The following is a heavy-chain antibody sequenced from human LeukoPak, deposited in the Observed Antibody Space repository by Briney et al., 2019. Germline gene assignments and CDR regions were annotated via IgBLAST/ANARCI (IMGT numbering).Heavy chain of an antibody. CDR2: INPNSGGT. V-gene: IGHV1-2*06. J-gene: IGHJ4*02. Sequence: ASVKVSCKASGYTFTGYYMHWVRQAPGQGLEWMGRINPNSGGTNYAQKFQGRATMTRDTSISTAYMELSRLRSDDTAVYYCARDPRIAVAGKYFDYWGQGTPVTVSS. CDR3: ARDPRIAVAGKYFDY. CDR1: GYTFTGYY. D-gene: IGHD6-19*01.